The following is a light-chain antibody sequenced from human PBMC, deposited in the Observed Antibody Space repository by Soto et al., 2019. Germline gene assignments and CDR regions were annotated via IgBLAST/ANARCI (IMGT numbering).Light chain of an antibody. CDR3: QQYNNWPPS. J-gene: IGKJ5*01. V-gene: IGKV3D-15*01. CDR2: GAS. CDR1: QSVNRKY. Sequence: EIVMTPSPSTLPVSPGERATLSCRASQSVNRKYLEWYQQKPGQAPRLLIYGASTRATGIPARFSGSGSGTEFTLTISSLQSEDFEVYYCQQYNNWPPSFGQGTRLEIK.